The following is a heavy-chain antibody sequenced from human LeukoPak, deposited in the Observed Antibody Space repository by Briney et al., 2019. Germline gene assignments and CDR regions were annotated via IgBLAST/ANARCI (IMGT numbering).Heavy chain of an antibody. CDR1: GYTFTSYG. Sequence: ASVKVSCKASGYTFTSYGISWVRQAPGQGLEWMGWISAYNGNTNYAQKLQGRVTMTTDTSTSTAYMELRSLGSDDTAVYYCARDLYSSSWYRDFDYWGQGTLVTVSS. CDR3: ARDLYSSSWYRDFDY. CDR2: ISAYNGNT. V-gene: IGHV1-18*01. D-gene: IGHD6-13*01. J-gene: IGHJ4*02.